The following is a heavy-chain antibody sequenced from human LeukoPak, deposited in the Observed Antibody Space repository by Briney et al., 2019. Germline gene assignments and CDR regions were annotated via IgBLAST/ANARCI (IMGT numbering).Heavy chain of an antibody. J-gene: IGHJ4*02. CDR3: ARQLLRYYFDY. CDR1: GGSFSSYY. CDR2: IYTSGST. D-gene: IGHD2-15*01. Sequence: SETLSLTCTVSGGSFSSYYWSWIRQPPGKGLEWIRYIYTSGSTNYNPSLKSRVTISVDTSKSQFSLNLSSVTAADTAVYYCARQLLRYYFDYWGQGTLVTVSS. V-gene: IGHV4-4*09.